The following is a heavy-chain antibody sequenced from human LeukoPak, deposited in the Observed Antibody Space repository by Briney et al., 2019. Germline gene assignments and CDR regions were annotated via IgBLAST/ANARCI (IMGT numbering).Heavy chain of an antibody. J-gene: IGHJ3*02. CDR2: ISAYNGNT. CDR1: GYTFTSYG. V-gene: IGHV1-18*01. Sequence: GASVKVSCKASGYTFTSYGISWVRQAPGQGLEWMGWISAYNGNTNYAQKLQGRVTMTTDTSTSTAYMELRSLRSDDTAVYYCARGLTYYYDSSGYLGAFDIWGQGTMVTVSS. CDR3: ARGLTYYYDSSGYLGAFDI. D-gene: IGHD3-22*01.